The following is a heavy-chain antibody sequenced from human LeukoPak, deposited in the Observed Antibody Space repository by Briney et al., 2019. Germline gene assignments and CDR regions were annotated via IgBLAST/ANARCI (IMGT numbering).Heavy chain of an antibody. CDR1: GFTFSSYA. J-gene: IGHJ4*02. D-gene: IGHD5-24*01. CDR2: ISYDGSNK. V-gene: IGHV3-30*04. CDR3: ARGQRWLQFFDY. Sequence: GGSLRLSCAASGFTFSSYAMHWVRQAPGKGLEWVAVISYDGSNKYYADSVKGRFTISRDNSKNTLYLQMNSLRAEDTAVYYCARGQRWLQFFDYWGQGTLVTVPS.